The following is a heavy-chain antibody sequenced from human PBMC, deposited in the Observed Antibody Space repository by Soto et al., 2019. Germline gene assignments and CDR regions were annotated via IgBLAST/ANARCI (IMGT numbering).Heavy chain of an antibody. J-gene: IGHJ4*02. CDR2: ISYDGSNK. CDR1: GFTFSSYG. V-gene: IGHV3-30*18. Sequence: QVQLVESGGGVVQPGRSLRLSCAASGFTFSSYGRHWVRQAPGKGLEWEAVISYDGSNKYYADSVKCRFTISRDNSMNTLYLQMIRRRAEDTAVYYCANVAEYSDYDAQSDFDYWGQGTLVTVSS. D-gene: IGHD5-12*01. CDR3: ANVAEYSDYDAQSDFDY.